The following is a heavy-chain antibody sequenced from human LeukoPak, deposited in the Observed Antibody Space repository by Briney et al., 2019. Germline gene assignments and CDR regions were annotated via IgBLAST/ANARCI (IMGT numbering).Heavy chain of an antibody. CDR3: ATQILLCHYY. CDR2: ITHSGST. J-gene: IGHJ4*02. CDR1: VYSISSGYY. Sequence: SETLSLTCTVSVYSISSGYYWGWIRQPPGKGLEWLGEITHSGSTTYNPSLKSRVTISVDTSKNQFSLKLSSVTAADTAVYYCATQILLCHYYWGQGTLVTVSS. D-gene: IGHD2/OR15-2a*01. V-gene: IGHV4-38-2*02.